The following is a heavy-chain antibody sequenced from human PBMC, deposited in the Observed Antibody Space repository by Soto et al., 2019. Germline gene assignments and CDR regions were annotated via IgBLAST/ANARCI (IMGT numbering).Heavy chain of an antibody. CDR1: GGSISSYY. J-gene: IGHJ4*02. D-gene: IGHD3-10*02. CDR3: ARDCPVDLLGCSGSPAAFEY. Sequence: QVQLQESGPGLVKPSETLSLTCTVSGGSISSYYWSCIRRPAGKGLEWSGGIYSSGGTNYNPSLKRRVHLSVETSNHQFSLKLTYVPAAETAVYYCARDCPVDLLGCSGSPAAFEYWCRVSLVTVS. V-gene: IGHV4-4*07. CDR2: IYSSGGT.